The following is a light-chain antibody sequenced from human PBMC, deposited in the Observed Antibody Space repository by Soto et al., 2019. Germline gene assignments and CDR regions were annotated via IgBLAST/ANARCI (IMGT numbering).Light chain of an antibody. CDR1: QSVLYSSNNRNY. Sequence: DIVVTQSPDSLAVSLGERATINCKSSQSVLYSSNNRNYLAWYQQKAGQHPKLLLYWASTLESGVPDRFSGSGSGTDFTLTINSLQAEDVADYCSLQYFATPTFGQGTKVEI. V-gene: IGKV4-1*01. CDR2: WAS. CDR3: LQYFATPT. J-gene: IGKJ1*01.